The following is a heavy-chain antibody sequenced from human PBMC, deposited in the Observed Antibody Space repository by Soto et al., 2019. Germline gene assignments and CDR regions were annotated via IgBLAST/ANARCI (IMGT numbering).Heavy chain of an antibody. D-gene: IGHD6-13*01. CDR1: GFTFSSYA. CDR2: ISYDGSNK. V-gene: IGHV3-30-3*01. Sequence: GGSLRLSCAASGFTFSSYAMHWVRQAPGKGLEWVAVISYDGSNKYYADSVKGRFTISRDNSKNTLYLQMNSRRAEDTAVYYCARPLAAAGTAPQQDRYGYDYYYYYGMDVWGQGTTVTVSS. CDR3: ARPLAAAGTAPQQDRYGYDYYYYYGMDV. J-gene: IGHJ6*02.